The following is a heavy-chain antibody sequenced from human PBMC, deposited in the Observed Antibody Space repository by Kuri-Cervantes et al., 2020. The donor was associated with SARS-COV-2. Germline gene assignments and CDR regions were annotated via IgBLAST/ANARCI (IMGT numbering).Heavy chain of an antibody. J-gene: IGHJ3*02. CDR2: INHSGST. V-gene: IGHV4-34*01. CDR3: ARADVRVMFPMVRGVIGAFDI. Sequence: GSLRLSCAVYGGSFSGYYWSWIRQPPGKGLEWIGEINHSGSTNYNPSLKSRVTISVDTSKNQFSLKLSSVTAADTAVYYCARADVRVMFPMVRGVIGAFDIWGQGTMVTVSS. CDR1: GGSFSGYY. D-gene: IGHD3-10*01.